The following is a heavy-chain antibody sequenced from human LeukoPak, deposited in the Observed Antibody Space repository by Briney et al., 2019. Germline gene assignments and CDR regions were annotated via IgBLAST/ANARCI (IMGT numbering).Heavy chain of an antibody. CDR2: IYHSGST. CDR1: GGSISSGGYS. Sequence: SETLSLTCAVSGGSISSGGYSWSWIRQPPGKGLEWIGYIYHSGSTYYNPSLKSRVTISVDRSKNQFSLKLSSVTAADTAVYYCARAHLTYYDFWGYFDYWGQGTLVTVSS. D-gene: IGHD3-3*01. J-gene: IGHJ4*02. V-gene: IGHV4-30-2*01. CDR3: ARAHLTYYDFWGYFDY.